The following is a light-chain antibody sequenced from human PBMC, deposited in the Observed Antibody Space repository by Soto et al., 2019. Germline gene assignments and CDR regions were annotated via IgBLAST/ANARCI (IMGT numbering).Light chain of an antibody. CDR1: QRASRQY. CDR3: QDFDSPQWT. V-gene: IGKV3-20*01. J-gene: IGKJ1*01. CDR2: GVS. Sequence: VLTQSPDTLSLSPGERATLSCRASQRASRQYLSWYQQRPDQPPMLLIYGVSMRADGIPDRFSGSGYGSEFTLTINRLEPEDFAVYYCQDFDSPQWTCGQGTKVEN.